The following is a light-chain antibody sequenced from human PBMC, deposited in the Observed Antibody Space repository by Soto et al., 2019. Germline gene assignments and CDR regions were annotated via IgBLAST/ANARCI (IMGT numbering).Light chain of an antibody. Sequence: DIGMKQSPATLSVSTGERATISCRASQSVSSNLAWYQQKPGQAPRLLIYGTSTRATGIPARFSGSGSGTEFTLTSRSLQSVDFAVYYCQPYNNWTFGQGTKVDI. CDR2: GTS. CDR1: QSVSSN. V-gene: IGKV3-15*01. CDR3: QPYNNWT. J-gene: IGKJ1*01.